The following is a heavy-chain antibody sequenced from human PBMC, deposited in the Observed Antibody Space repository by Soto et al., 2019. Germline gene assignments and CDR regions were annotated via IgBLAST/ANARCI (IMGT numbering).Heavy chain of an antibody. D-gene: IGHD6-19*01. V-gene: IGHV1-69*13. CDR2: IIHIFGTT. Sequence: GASVKVSCKASGGTFSSYAISWVRQAPGQGLEWMGGIIHIFGTTKFAQTLQGRVTITLDESTSTAYMELSCLRSEDTAVYYCSRDMRQWLVRGEAFDIWGQGTMVTVSS. CDR3: SRDMRQWLVRGEAFDI. CDR1: GGTFSSYA. J-gene: IGHJ3*02.